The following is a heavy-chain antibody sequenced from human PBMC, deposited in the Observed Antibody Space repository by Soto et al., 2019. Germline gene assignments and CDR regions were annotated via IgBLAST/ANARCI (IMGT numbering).Heavy chain of an antibody. V-gene: IGHV1-18*04. Sequence: GASVKVSCKASGYTFTGYGISWVRQAPGQGLEWMGWISAYNGNTNYAQKLQGRVTMTTDTSTSTAYMELRSLRSDDTAVYYCARAGDILTGYYNPYYYYGMDVWGQGTTVTVSS. CDR1: GYTFTGYG. D-gene: IGHD3-9*01. CDR2: ISAYNGNT. J-gene: IGHJ6*02. CDR3: ARAGDILTGYYNPYYYYGMDV.